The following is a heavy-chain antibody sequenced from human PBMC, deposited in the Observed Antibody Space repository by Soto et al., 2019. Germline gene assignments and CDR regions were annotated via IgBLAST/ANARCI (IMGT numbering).Heavy chain of an antibody. D-gene: IGHD6-19*01. CDR3: ARDWIAVAEMDV. CDR2: IYYSGST. CDR1: GGSISSGGYY. V-gene: IGHV4-31*03. J-gene: IGHJ6*02. Sequence: PSETLSLTCTVSGGSISSGGYYWSWIRQHPGKGLEWIGYIYYSGSTYYNPSLKSRVSISVDTSKNQFSLKLSSVTAADTAMYYCARDWIAVAEMDVWGQGTTVTVSS.